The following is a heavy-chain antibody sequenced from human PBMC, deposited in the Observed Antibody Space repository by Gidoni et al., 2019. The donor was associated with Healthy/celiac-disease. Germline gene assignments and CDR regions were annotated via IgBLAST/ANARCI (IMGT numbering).Heavy chain of an antibody. CDR1: GGSFSGYY. V-gene: IGHV4-34*01. J-gene: IGHJ4*02. Sequence: QVQLQQWGAGLLKPSETLSLTCAVYGGSFSGYYWSWIRQPPGKGLEWIGEINHSGSTNYNPSLKSRVTISVDTSKNQFSLKLSSVTAADTAVYYCACTYSSSLGYWGQGTLVTVSS. CDR3: ACTYSSSLGY. D-gene: IGHD6-13*01. CDR2: INHSGST.